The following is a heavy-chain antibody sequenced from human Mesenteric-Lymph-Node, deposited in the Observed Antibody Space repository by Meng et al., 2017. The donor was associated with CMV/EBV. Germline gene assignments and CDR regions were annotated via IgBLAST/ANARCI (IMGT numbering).Heavy chain of an antibody. D-gene: IGHD4-23*01. Sequence: QVQLQQGGAGLLQPSETLSLTCAVYCGSFSGYYWSWIRQPPGKGLEWIGEINHSGSTNYNPSLKSRVTISVDTSKNQFSLKLSSVTAADTAVYYCARHQRWLKSEGGFNYWGQGTLVTVSS. CDR1: CGSFSGYY. CDR3: ARHQRWLKSEGGFNY. V-gene: IGHV4-34*01. CDR2: INHSGST. J-gene: IGHJ4*02.